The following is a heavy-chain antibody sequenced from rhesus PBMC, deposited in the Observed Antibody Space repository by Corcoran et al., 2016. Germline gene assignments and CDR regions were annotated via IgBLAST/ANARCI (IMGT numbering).Heavy chain of an antibody. CDR3: ARVGSWSLSFDY. Sequence: QVQLQESGPGLVKPSETLSLTCAVSGGSISSSNWWSWIRQPPGKGLEWIGYISGSSGSTYYNPSLKSRVTISTDPSKNQFSLKLSSVTAADTAVYYCARVGSWSLSFDYWGQGVLVTVSS. V-gene: IGHV4-65*01. D-gene: IGHD6-13*01. CDR2: ISGSSGST. CDR1: GGSISSSNW. J-gene: IGHJ4*01.